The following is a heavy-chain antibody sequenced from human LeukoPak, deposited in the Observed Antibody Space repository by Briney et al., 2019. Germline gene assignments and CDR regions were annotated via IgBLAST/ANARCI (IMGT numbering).Heavy chain of an antibody. CDR2: INHSGST. CDR1: GGSFSGYY. D-gene: IGHD3-9*01. J-gene: IGHJ4*02. V-gene: IGHV4-34*01. Sequence: SETLSLTCAVYGGSFSGYYWSWIRQPLGRGLEWIGEINHSGSTNYNPSLKSRVTISVDTSKNQFSLKLSSVTAADTAVYYCARGRHFDWLPRGYFDYWGQGTLVTVSS. CDR3: ARGRHFDWLPRGYFDY.